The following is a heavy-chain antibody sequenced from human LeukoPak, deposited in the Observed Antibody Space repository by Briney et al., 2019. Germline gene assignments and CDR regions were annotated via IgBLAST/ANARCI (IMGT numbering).Heavy chain of an antibody. J-gene: IGHJ6*02. CDR3: AREYDSSGYSYYGMDV. CDR2: INPNSGDT. V-gene: IGHV1-2*02. CDR1: GYTFTGYY. Sequence: ASVKVSCKASGYTFTGYYMHWVRQAPGQGLEWMGWINPNSGDTNYAQKSQGRVTMTRDTSISTAYMELSRLRSDDTAVYYCAREYDSSGYSYYGMDVWGQGTTVTVSS. D-gene: IGHD3-22*01.